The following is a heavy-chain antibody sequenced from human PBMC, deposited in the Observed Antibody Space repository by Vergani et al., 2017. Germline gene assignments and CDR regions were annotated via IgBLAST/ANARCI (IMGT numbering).Heavy chain of an antibody. CDR1: GGIFNDYG. D-gene: IGHD2-2*01. CDR3: VSGELYARDHYGVDV. J-gene: IGHJ6*02. CDR2: TIPAFGSI. Sequence: QVQVVQSGAEVKKPGSSVKVSCKASGGIFNDYGFSWVRQAPGQGLEWMGGTIPAFGSINYAQKFQDRVSMIADAPTRTVYMELRSLRAEDTAVYYCVSGELYARDHYGVDVWGRGTTVTVSS. V-gene: IGHV1-69*12.